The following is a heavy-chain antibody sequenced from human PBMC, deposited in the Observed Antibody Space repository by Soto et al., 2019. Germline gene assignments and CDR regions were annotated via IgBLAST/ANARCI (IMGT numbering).Heavy chain of an antibody. CDR1: GGSSNYGEFY. CDR3: ARMGLHLGELSRNWFDP. CDR2: IYSSGRT. D-gene: IGHD3-16*02. Sequence: HVQLQESGPGLVKASQTRSLTCRVFGGSSNYGEFYWNWIRQSPGKGLEGIGYIYSSGRTHYNPSLKSRLNISLDTSNNLLSLRLTSVTAADTAVYYCARMGLHLGELSRNWFDPWGRGTLVTVSS. V-gene: IGHV4-31*03. J-gene: IGHJ5*02.